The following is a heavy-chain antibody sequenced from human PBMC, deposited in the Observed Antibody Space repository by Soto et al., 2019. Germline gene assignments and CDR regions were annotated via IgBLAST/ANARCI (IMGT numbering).Heavy chain of an antibody. Sequence: EVQLVESGGGLVQPGGSLRLSCAASGFTFSSYDRHWVLQATGKGLEWVSAIGTAGDTYYPGSVKGRFTISRENAKNSLYLQMNSLRAGDTAVYYCARGKDYYYYMDVWGKGTTVTVSS. V-gene: IGHV3-13*01. CDR3: ARGKDYYYYMDV. J-gene: IGHJ6*03. CDR2: IGTAGDT. CDR1: GFTFSSYD.